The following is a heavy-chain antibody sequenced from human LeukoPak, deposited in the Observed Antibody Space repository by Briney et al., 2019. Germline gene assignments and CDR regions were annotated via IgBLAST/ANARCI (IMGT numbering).Heavy chain of an antibody. J-gene: IGHJ4*02. CDR3: AREKFSSGYYYYYFDY. Sequence: PSETLSLTCTVSGGSISSYYWSWIRQPPGRGLEWIGYIYYSGSTYYNPSLKSRVTLSVDTSKSQSSLKLSSVTAADTAVYYCAREKFSSGYYYYYFDYWGQGTLVTVSS. CDR2: IYYSGST. V-gene: IGHV4-59*01. CDR1: GGSISSYY. D-gene: IGHD3-22*01.